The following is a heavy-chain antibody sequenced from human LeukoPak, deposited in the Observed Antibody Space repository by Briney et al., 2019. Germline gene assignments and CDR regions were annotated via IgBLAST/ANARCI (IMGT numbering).Heavy chain of an antibody. J-gene: IGHJ6*02. CDR2: ISAYNGNT. CDR1: GYTFTNYG. CDR3: ASTYSSSSPTLYYYYGMDV. V-gene: IGHV1-18*01. D-gene: IGHD6-6*01. Sequence: ASVKVSCKTSGYTFTNYGMHWVRQAPGQRLEWMGWISAYNGNTNYAQKLQGRVTMTTDTSTSTAYMELRSLRSDDTAVYYCASTYSSSSPTLYYYYGMDVWGQGTTVTVSS.